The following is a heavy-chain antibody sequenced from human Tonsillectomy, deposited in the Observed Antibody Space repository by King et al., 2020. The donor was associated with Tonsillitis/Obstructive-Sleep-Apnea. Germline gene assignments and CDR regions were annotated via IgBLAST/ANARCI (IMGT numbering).Heavy chain of an antibody. CDR1: GGSISSYY. CDR3: AAHDYSSFYFDY. Sequence: QLQESGPGLVKPSETLSLTCTVSGGSISSYYWSWIRPAPGKGLEWIGYIYYSGSTDYNPSLKSRVTISVDTSKNQFSLKLTSVTAADTAVYYCAAHDYSSFYFDYWGQGTLVTVSS. CDR2: IYYSGST. J-gene: IGHJ4*02. V-gene: IGHV4-59*01. D-gene: IGHD4-11*01.